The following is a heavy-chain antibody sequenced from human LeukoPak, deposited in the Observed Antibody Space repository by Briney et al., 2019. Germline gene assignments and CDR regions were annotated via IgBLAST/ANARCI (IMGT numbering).Heavy chain of an antibody. D-gene: IGHD3-10*01. J-gene: IGHJ4*02. Sequence: SETLSLTCAVSGGSISSGGYSWSWIRQPPGKRLEWIGYIYHSGSTYYNPSLKSRVTISVDRSKNQFSLKLSSVTAADTAVYYCARGAQWFGELFDYWGQGTLVTVSS. CDR1: GGSISSGGYS. V-gene: IGHV4-30-2*01. CDR3: ARGAQWFGELFDY. CDR2: IYHSGST.